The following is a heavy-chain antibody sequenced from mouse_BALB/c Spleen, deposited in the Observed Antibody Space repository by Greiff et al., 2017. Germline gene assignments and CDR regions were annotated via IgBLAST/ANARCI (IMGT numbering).Heavy chain of an antibody. V-gene: IGHV5-6-3*01. CDR3: ARDNRYGSPWFAY. D-gene: IGHD2-1*01. CDR1: GFTFSSYG. Sequence: DVKLVESGGGLVQPGGSLKLSCAASGFTFSSYGMSWVRQTPDKRLELVATINSNGGSTYYPDSVKGRFTISRDNAKNTLYLQMSSLKSEDTAMYYCARDNRYGSPWFAYWGQGTLVTVSA. CDR2: INSNGGST. J-gene: IGHJ3*01.